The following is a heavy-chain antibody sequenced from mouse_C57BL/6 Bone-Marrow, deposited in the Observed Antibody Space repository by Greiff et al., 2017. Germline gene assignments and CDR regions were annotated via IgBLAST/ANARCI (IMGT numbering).Heavy chain of an antibody. V-gene: IGHV3-6*01. CDR3: ARGQLRPGDY. J-gene: IGHJ2*01. CDR2: ISYDGSN. D-gene: IGHD3-2*02. Sequence: ESGPGLVKPSQSLSLTCSVTGYSITSGYYWNWIRQFPGNKLEWMGYISYDGSNNYNPSLKNRISITRDTSKNQFFLKLNSVTTEDTATYYCARGQLRPGDYWGQGTTLTVSS. CDR1: GYSITSGYY.